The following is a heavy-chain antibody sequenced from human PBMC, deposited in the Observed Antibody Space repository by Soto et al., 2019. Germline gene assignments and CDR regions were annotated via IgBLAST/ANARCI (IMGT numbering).Heavy chain of an antibody. CDR1: GYTFTSYA. CDR3: ARYDIAAAGTFRWFDP. Sequence: GASVKVSCKASGYTFTSYAMHWVRQAPGQRLEWMGWINAGNGNTKYSQKFQGRVTITRDTSASTAYMELSSLRSEDTAVYYCARYDIAAAGTFRWFDPWGQGTLVTVSS. V-gene: IGHV1-3*01. CDR2: INAGNGNT. D-gene: IGHD6-13*01. J-gene: IGHJ5*02.